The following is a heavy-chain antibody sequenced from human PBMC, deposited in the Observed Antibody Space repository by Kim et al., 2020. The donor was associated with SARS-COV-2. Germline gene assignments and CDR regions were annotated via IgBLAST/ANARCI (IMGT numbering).Heavy chain of an antibody. J-gene: IGHJ4*02. Sequence: SGTLSLTCAVYGGSFSGYYWSWIRQPPGKGLEWIGEINHSGSTNYNPSLKSRVTISVDTSKNQFSLKLSSVTAADTAVYYCARGPKRITMATGVRFDYWGQGTLVTVSS. CDR3: ARGPKRITMATGVRFDY. D-gene: IGHD3-10*01. V-gene: IGHV4-34*01. CDR2: INHSGST. CDR1: GGSFSGYY.